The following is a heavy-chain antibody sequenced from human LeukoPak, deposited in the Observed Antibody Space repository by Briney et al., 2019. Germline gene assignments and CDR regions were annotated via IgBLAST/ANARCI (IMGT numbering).Heavy chain of an antibody. CDR3: ARRTGYYDGFDY. CDR1: GGSIRSYY. D-gene: IGHD3/OR15-3a*01. J-gene: IGHJ4*02. CDR2: IYSRGST. Sequence: PSETLPLTCRVSGGSIRSYYWSWIRQPPGKGLEWIGYIYSRGSTNYNPSLKSRVTISVDTSKTQFSLKLSSVTAADTAVYYCARRTGYYDGFDYWGQGTLVTVST. V-gene: IGHV4-59*01.